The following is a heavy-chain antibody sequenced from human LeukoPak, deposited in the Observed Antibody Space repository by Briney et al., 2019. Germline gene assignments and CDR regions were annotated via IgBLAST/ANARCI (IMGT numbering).Heavy chain of an antibody. CDR1: GYTFTSYA. V-gene: IGHV1-3*01. CDR3: ARDRDGCSGGSCIEY. D-gene: IGHD2-15*01. Sequence: ASVKVSCKASGYTFTSYAMHWVRQAPGQRLEWMGWINAGNGNTKYSQKFQGRVAITRDTSASTAYMELSSLRSEDTAVYYCARDRDGCSGGSCIEYWGQGILVTVSS. J-gene: IGHJ4*02. CDR2: INAGNGNT.